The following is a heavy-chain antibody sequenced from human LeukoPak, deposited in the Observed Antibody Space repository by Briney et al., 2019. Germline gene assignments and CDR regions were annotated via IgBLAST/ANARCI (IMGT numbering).Heavy chain of an antibody. CDR1: GFTFSNDW. CDR3: TTGLLVGGAFDI. Sequence: GGSLRLSCAASGFTFSNDWMSWVRQAPGKGLEWVGRIKSKTDGGTTDYAAPVKGRFTISRDDSKNTLYLQMNSLKTEDTAVYYCTTGLLVGGAFDIWGQGTMVTVSS. D-gene: IGHD2-15*01. J-gene: IGHJ3*02. V-gene: IGHV3-15*01. CDR2: IKSKTDGGTT.